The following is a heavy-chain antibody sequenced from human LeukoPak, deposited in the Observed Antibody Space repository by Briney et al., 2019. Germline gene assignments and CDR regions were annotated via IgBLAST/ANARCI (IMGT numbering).Heavy chain of an antibody. CDR1: GGSISSYY. J-gene: IGHJ4*02. V-gene: IGHV4-59*08. CDR3: ARHIGYYDSSGEFDY. D-gene: IGHD3-22*01. CDR2: IYYSGST. Sequence: PSETLSLTCTVPGGSISSYYWSWIRQPPGKGLEWIGYIYYSGSTNYNPSLKSRVTISVDTSKNQFSLKLSSVTAADTAVYYCARHIGYYDSSGEFDYWGQGTLVTVSS.